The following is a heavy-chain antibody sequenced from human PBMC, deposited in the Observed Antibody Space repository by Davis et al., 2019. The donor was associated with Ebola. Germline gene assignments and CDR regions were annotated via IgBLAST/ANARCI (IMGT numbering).Heavy chain of an antibody. Sequence: GGSLRLSCAASGFTFSSYAMHWVRQAPGKGLEWVAVISYDGSNKYYADSVKGRFTISRDNSKNTLYLQMNSLRDEDTAVYYCARGGSGSGWHYFDFWGQGTLVTVSS. CDR1: GFTFSSYA. V-gene: IGHV3-30-3*01. CDR2: ISYDGSNK. D-gene: IGHD6-19*01. CDR3: ARGGSGSGWHYFDF. J-gene: IGHJ4*02.